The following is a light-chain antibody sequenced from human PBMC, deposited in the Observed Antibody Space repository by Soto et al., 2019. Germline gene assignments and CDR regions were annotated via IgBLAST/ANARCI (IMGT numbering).Light chain of an antibody. CDR3: SSYTSSSTYVV. J-gene: IGLJ2*01. CDR1: SSDVGGYNY. Sequence: QSALTQPASVSGSPGQSITISCTGTSSDVGGYNYVSWYQQHPGEAPKLMIYDVSNRPSGVSNRFSGSKSGNTASLTISGLQAEDEADYYCSSYTSSSTYVVFGGGTKRTVL. CDR2: DVS. V-gene: IGLV2-14*01.